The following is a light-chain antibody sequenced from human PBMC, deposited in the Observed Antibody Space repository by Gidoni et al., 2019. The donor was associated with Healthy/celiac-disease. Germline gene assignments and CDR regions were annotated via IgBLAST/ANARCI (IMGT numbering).Light chain of an antibody. J-gene: IGLJ2*01. CDR1: SSDVGGYNY. V-gene: IGLV2-11*01. CDR2: DVS. Sequence: QSDLTQPRSVSGSPGQSVTLSCTGTSSDVGGYNYVSWYQQHTGKAPKLMIYDVSKRPSGVPDRFSGSKSGNTASLTISGLQAEDEADYYCCSYAGSFVVFGGGTKVTVL. CDR3: CSYAGSFVV.